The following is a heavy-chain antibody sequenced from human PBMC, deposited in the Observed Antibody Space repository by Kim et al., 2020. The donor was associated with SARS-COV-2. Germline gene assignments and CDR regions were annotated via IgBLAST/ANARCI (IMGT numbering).Heavy chain of an antibody. CDR2: ISWNSGSI. J-gene: IGHJ6*02. Sequence: GGSLRLSCAASGFTFDDYAMHWVRQAPGKGLEWVSGISWNSGSIGYADSVKGRFTISRDNAKNSLYLQMNSLRAEDTALYYCAKAGYYDYVWGSYRYDYYYCYGMDVCGQGATVTVSS. CDR3: AKAGYYDYVWGSYRYDYYYCYGMDV. V-gene: IGHV3-9*01. CDR1: GFTFDDYA. D-gene: IGHD3-16*02.